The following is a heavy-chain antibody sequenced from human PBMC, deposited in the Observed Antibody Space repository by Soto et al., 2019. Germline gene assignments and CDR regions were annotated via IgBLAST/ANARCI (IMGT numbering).Heavy chain of an antibody. CDR3: ASPGVAGRLYFQH. Sequence: GGSLRLSCAASGFTFSSYAMHWVRQAPGKGLEWVAVISYDGSNKYYADSVKGRFTISRDNSKNTLYLQMNSLRAEDTAVYYCASPGVAGRLYFQHWGQGTLVTVSS. CDR1: GFTFSSYA. J-gene: IGHJ1*01. V-gene: IGHV3-30-3*01. CDR2: ISYDGSNK. D-gene: IGHD6-19*01.